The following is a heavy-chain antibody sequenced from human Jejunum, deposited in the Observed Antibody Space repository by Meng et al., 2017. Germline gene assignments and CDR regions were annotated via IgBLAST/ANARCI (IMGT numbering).Heavy chain of an antibody. D-gene: IGHD3-10*01. J-gene: IGHJ4*02. Sequence: QGQLVESGEGVVQPGRSLSLSCAAAGFTFSAYTMHWVRQAPGKGPEWLTAMSYDGDREYYADSVKGRFTISRDNSKNTLYLQMDSLTPEDSAVYYCGREPSFGEHDYWGQGTLVTVSS. V-gene: IGHV3-30*01. CDR2: MSYDGDRE. CDR1: GFTFSAYT. CDR3: GREPSFGEHDY.